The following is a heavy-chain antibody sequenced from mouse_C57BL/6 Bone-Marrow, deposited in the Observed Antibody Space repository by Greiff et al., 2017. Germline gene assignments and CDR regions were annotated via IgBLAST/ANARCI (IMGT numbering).Heavy chain of an antibody. Sequence: DVKLVESEGGLVQPGSSMKLSCTASGFTFSDYYMAWVRQVPEKGLEWVANINYDGSSTYYLDSLKSRFIISRDNAKNILYLQMSSLKSEDTATYYCARNLLLQGYFDYWGQGTTLTVSS. CDR3: ARNLLLQGYFDY. V-gene: IGHV5-16*01. D-gene: IGHD2-1*01. J-gene: IGHJ2*01. CDR2: INYDGSST. CDR1: GFTFSDYY.